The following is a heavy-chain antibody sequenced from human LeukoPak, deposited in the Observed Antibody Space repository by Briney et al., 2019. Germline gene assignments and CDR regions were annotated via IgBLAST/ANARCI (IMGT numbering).Heavy chain of an antibody. Sequence: SGTLSLTCAASGFTFNSYYWSWVRQPPGKGLDWIGRIYSSGSTTYNPSLESRGAMPVDTPKNQCSLKLSSVTAADTAVYYCARLGAAAYYPFDYWGQGILVTVSS. CDR3: ARLGAAAYYPFDY. D-gene: IGHD6-13*01. CDR1: GFTFNSYY. CDR2: IYSSGST. V-gene: IGHV4-4*07. J-gene: IGHJ4*02.